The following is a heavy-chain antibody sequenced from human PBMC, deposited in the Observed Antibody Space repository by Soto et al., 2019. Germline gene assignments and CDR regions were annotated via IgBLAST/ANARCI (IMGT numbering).Heavy chain of an antibody. CDR1: GFTFSSYA. CDR3: AKVPEYSSSFYYFDY. D-gene: IGHD6-6*01. CDR2: ISGSGGST. Sequence: GGSLRLSCAASGFTFSSYAMSWVRQAPGKGLEWVSAISGSGGSTYYADSVKGRFTISRDNSKNTLYLQMNSLRAEDTAVYYCAKVPEYSSSFYYFDYWGQGTLVTVSS. J-gene: IGHJ4*02. V-gene: IGHV3-23*01.